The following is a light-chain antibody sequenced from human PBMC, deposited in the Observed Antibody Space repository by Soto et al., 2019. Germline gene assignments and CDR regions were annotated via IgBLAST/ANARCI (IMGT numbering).Light chain of an antibody. CDR1: QSVYNTF. J-gene: IGKJ1*01. Sequence: EIVLTQSPGTLSLSPGERATLSCKASQSVYNTFLAWYQQKPGQAPRLLIYGTSNRATGIPDRFSGSGSGTDFTLTISRLEPEDFAVYYCQQYGSSGTFGQGTKVDI. V-gene: IGKV3-20*01. CDR2: GTS. CDR3: QQYGSSGT.